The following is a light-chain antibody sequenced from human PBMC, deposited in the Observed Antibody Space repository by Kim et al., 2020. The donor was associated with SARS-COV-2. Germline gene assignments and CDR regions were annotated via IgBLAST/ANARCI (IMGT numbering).Light chain of an antibody. V-gene: IGLV2-14*03. CDR2: DVS. J-gene: IGLJ3*02. Sequence: QSALTQPASVSGSPGQSMTISCTGTSSDVGGYNYVSWYQQHPGKAPKLMIYDVSNRPSGFSNRFSGSKSGNTASLTISGLQDEDEADYYCSSYTSSSTLFGGGTQLTVL. CDR3: SSYTSSSTL. CDR1: SSDVGGYNY.